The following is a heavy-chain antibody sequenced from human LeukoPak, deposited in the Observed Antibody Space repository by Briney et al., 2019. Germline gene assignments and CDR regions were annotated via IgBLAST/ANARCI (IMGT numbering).Heavy chain of an antibody. CDR2: INTDTGNP. D-gene: IGHD3-22*01. Sequence: ASVKVSCKAPGYTFTNYTLNWVRQAPGQGLEWMGWINTDTGNPTYAQGFIGRFVFSLDSSATTAYLQISSLKGEDTAVYFCTRGYDTTGYFSYWGQGTLVTVSS. CDR3: TRGYDTTGYFSY. CDR1: GYTFTNYT. V-gene: IGHV7-4-1*02. J-gene: IGHJ4*02.